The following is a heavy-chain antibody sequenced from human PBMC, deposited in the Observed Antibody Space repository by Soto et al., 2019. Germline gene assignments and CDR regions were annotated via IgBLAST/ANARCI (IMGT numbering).Heavy chain of an antibody. CDR1: GGSISSSNW. V-gene: IGHV4-4*02. CDR3: AREVDDYNLVEVD. J-gene: IGHJ4*02. Sequence: QVQLQESGPGLVKPSGTLSLTCAVSGGSISSSNWWSWVRQAPGKGLEWIGEIYQSGSTNYNPSLKSRVTIAVDQSKNQFSLQLRSGTAADTAVYYCAREVDDYNLVEVDGGQGTLVTVSS. D-gene: IGHD4-4*01. CDR2: IYQSGST.